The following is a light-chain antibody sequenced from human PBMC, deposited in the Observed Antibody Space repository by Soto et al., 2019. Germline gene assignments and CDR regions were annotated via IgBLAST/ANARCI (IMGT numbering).Light chain of an antibody. J-gene: IGKJ1*01. CDR3: QQYNDWPPRWT. CDR1: QSVSVN. CDR2: GVS. V-gene: IGKV3-15*01. Sequence: EIVMTQSPGTLSVSPGERATLSCRASQSVSVNLAWYQQKPGQAPRLLIYGVSTRATGIPARFSGSESGTEFTLTISSLQSEDFAVYYCQQYNDWPPRWTFGQGTKVDIK.